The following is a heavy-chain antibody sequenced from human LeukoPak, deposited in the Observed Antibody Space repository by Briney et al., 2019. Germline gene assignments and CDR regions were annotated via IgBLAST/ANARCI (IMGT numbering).Heavy chain of an antibody. CDR1: GGSISSYY. CDR2: IYYSGST. Sequence: SETLSLTCTVSGGSISSYYWSWIRQPPGKGLEWIGYIYYSGSTNYNPSLKSRVTISVDTSKNQFSLKLSSVTAADTAVYYCARDLGEGLGYWGQGTLVTVSS. D-gene: IGHD3-10*01. V-gene: IGHV4-59*01. CDR3: ARDLGEGLGY. J-gene: IGHJ4*02.